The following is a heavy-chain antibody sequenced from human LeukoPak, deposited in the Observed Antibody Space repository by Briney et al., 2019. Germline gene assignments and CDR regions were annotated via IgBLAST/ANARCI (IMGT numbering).Heavy chain of an antibody. J-gene: IGHJ6*02. CDR2: IIPILGIA. CDR3: ARTSYYGMDV. Sequence: ASVKVSCKASGYTFTGYYMHWARQAPGQGLEWMGRIIPILGIANYAQKFQGRVTITADKSTSTAYMELSSLRSEDTAVYYCARTSYYGMDVWGQGTTVTVSS. V-gene: IGHV1-69*02. CDR1: GYTFTGYY.